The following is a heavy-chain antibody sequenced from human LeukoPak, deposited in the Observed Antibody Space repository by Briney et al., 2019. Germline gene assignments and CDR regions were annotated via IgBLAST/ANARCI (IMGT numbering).Heavy chain of an antibody. Sequence: SETLSLTCAVSGGSINSHYWGWIRQPPGKGLQWVGDIYYTGKNNYNPSLKSRVTISLDTSKDHLSLNLTSVVAADTAIYYCVRRDTGWNYFDYWGQGILVTVSS. CDR3: VRRDTGWNYFDY. CDR1: GGSINSHY. CDR2: IYYTGKN. J-gene: IGHJ4*02. D-gene: IGHD6-19*01. V-gene: IGHV4-59*08.